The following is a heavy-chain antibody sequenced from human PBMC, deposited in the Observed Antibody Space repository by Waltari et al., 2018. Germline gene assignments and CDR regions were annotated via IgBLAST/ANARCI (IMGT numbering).Heavy chain of an antibody. V-gene: IGHV3-33*01. CDR1: GFTFSSYG. D-gene: IGHD6-19*01. Sequence: QVQLVESGGGVVQPGRSLRLSCAASGFTFSSYGLHWVRQAPGKGLEWVAVIWYDGSKNYDADSVKGRFTISRDNSKNTLYLQMNSLRADDTAVYYCASMGAGYSSGWYPGGVDYWGQGTLVTVSS. J-gene: IGHJ4*02. CDR2: IWYDGSKN. CDR3: ASMGAGYSSGWYPGGVDY.